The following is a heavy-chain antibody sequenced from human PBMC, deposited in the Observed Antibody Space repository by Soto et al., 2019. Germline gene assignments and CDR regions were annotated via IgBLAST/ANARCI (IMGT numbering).Heavy chain of an antibody. CDR3: SRGATIDRGERDFDY. CDR1: GFSFSDYG. CDR2: IWYDGSHK. V-gene: IGHV3-33*01. J-gene: IGHJ4*02. Sequence: QVQLVESGAGVVQPGRSLRLSCAASGFSFSDYGMHWVRQAPGKGLEWVAAIWYDGSHKYHADSVKDRFTISRDNSKNTLYLQMDSLRADDTAVYYCSRGATIDRGERDFDYWGQGDLVIVSS. D-gene: IGHD4-17*01.